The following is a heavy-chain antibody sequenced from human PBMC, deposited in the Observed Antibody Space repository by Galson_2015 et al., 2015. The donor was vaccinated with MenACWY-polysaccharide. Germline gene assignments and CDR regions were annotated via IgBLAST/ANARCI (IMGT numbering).Heavy chain of an antibody. Sequence: SVKVSCKASGYKFTSYDINWLRQATGQGLEWMGWMNPNSGNTGYAQKFQCRVTMTSNSAITTAYMELSSLRSEDTAVYYCARVIARKYTFADSWGQGTLVTVSS. CDR3: ARVIARKYTFADS. J-gene: IGHJ4*02. V-gene: IGHV1-8*01. CDR1: GYKFTSYD. CDR2: MNPNSGNT. D-gene: IGHD2-21*01.